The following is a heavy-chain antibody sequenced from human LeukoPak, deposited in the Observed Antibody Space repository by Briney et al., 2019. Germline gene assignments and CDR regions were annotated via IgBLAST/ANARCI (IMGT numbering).Heavy chain of an antibody. Sequence: ASVKVFCKASGYTFTSYYMHWVRQAPGQGLEWMGIINPSGGSTSYAQKFQGRVTMTRDMSTSTAYMELRSLRSDDTAVYYCARDDERIQLDYWGQGTLVTVSS. V-gene: IGHV1-46*01. CDR2: INPSGGST. J-gene: IGHJ4*02. CDR1: GYTFTSYY. D-gene: IGHD5-18*01. CDR3: ARDDERIQLDY.